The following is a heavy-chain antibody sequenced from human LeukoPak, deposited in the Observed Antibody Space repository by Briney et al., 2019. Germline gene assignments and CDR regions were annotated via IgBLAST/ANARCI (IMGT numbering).Heavy chain of an antibody. D-gene: IGHD3-22*01. V-gene: IGHV4-34*01. CDR2: INHSGST. Sequence: SETLSLTCAVYGGSLSGYYWSWIRQPPGKGLEWIGEINHSGSTNYNPSLKSRVTISVDTSKNQFSLKLSSVTAADTAVYYCARDVYYYDSSGSLGDVFYLDYWGQGTLVTVSS. CDR3: ARDVYYYDSSGSLGDVFYLDY. J-gene: IGHJ4*02. CDR1: GGSLSGYY.